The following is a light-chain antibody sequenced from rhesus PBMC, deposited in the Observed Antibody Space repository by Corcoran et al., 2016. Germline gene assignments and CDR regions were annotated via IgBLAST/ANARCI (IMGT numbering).Light chain of an antibody. CDR2: KAS. CDR1: QGISSW. Sequence: DIQMTQSPSSLSASVGDRVTLTCRASQGISSWLAWYQQKPGKAPKLLIYKASSLQSGVPSRFSGSGAGTDFTLTISSLQPEDCATYYCQQYNSAPPTFGQGTKVEIK. CDR3: QQYNSAPPT. V-gene: IGKV1-21*01. J-gene: IGKJ1*01.